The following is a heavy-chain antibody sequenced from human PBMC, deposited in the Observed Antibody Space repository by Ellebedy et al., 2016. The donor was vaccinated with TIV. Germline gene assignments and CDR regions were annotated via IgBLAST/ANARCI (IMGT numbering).Heavy chain of an antibody. CDR2: IYYSGST. J-gene: IGHJ3*02. V-gene: IGHV4-59*12. CDR3: AREQRFLEWLSPYDAFDI. CDR1: GGSISSYY. D-gene: IGHD3-3*01. Sequence: SETLSLXCTVSGGSISSYYWSWIRQPPGKGLEWIGYIYYSGSTNYNPSLKSRVTISVDTSKNQFSLKLSSVTAADTAVYYCAREQRFLEWLSPYDAFDIWGQGTMVTVSS.